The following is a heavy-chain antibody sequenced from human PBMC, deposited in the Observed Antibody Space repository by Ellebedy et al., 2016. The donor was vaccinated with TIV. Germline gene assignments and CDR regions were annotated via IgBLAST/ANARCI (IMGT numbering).Heavy chain of an antibody. V-gene: IGHV1-8*02. CDR1: GGTFISFA. D-gene: IGHD5-18*01. Sequence: ASVKVSCKASGGTFISFALSWVRQGPGQGLEWMGWMNPNSGNTGYAQKFQGRVTMTRNTSISTAYMELSSLRSEDTAVYYCARGGYSYGSGDFDYWGQGTLVTVSS. CDR3: ARGGYSYGSGDFDY. J-gene: IGHJ4*02. CDR2: MNPNSGNT.